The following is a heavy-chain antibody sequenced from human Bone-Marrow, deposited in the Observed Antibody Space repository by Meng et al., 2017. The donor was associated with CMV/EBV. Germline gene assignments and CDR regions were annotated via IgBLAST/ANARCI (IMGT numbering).Heavy chain of an antibody. V-gene: IGHV1-2*02. J-gene: IGHJ6*02. D-gene: IGHD3-10*01. CDR3: ARGSMVRGVPLPYYHYGMGV. CDR2: INPDSGGT. Sequence: ASVKVSCKASGYTFSAYYMHWVRQAPGQGLEWMGWINPDSGGTDYAQNFQGRVTMTRDTSISTAYMDLSRLRSDDTAVYYCARGSMVRGVPLPYYHYGMGVWGQGTTVTVSS. CDR1: GYTFSAYY.